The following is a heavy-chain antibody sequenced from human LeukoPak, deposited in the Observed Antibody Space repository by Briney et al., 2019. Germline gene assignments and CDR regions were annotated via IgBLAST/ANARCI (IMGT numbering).Heavy chain of an antibody. CDR2: IYYSGST. J-gene: IGHJ5*02. Sequence: SETLSLTCTVSGVSISSYYWSWIRQPPGKGLEWIGYIYYSGSTNYNPSLKSRVTISVDTSKNQFSLKLSSVTAGDTAVYYCARLPSYYYDSSGYRYWFDPWGQGTLVTVSS. D-gene: IGHD3-22*01. CDR1: GVSISSYY. V-gene: IGHV4-59*08. CDR3: ARLPSYYYDSSGYRYWFDP.